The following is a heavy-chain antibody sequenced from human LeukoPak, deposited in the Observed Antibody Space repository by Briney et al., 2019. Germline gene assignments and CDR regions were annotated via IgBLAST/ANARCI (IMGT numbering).Heavy chain of an antibody. V-gene: IGHV4-4*09. CDR1: GGSISSYY. J-gene: IGHJ5*02. CDR3: ARLLGWFDP. CDR2: IYTSGST. Sequence: SETLSLTCTVSGGSISSYYWSWIRQPPGKGLEWIGYIYTSGSTNYNPSLKRRVTISVDTSKNQFSLQLSSVTAADTAVYYCARLLGWFDPWGQGTLVTVSS.